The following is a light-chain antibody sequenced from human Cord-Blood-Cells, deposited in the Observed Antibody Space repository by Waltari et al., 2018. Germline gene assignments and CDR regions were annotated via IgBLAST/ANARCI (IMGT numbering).Light chain of an antibody. CDR2: QDS. V-gene: IGLV3-1*01. Sequence: SYELPQPPSVSVSPGQTASITCSGDKLGDNYACWYQQKPGQSPVLVIYQDSKRPSGIPERVSGSNSGNTATLTISGTQAMDEADYYCQAWDSSTDVVFGGGTKLTVL. CDR3: QAWDSSTDVV. J-gene: IGLJ2*01. CDR1: KLGDNY.